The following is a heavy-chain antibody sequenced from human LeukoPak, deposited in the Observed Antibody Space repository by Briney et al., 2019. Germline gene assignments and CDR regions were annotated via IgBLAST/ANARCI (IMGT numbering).Heavy chain of an antibody. Sequence: GGSLRLSCAASGFTFSSYWMHWVRQTPGKGLVWVSRIDTDGTGTSYADSVRGRFTFSRDNGKNTLYLQMNSLRVEDTAVYYCVRLGGSHDLDFWGQGTLVTVSS. D-gene: IGHD2-15*01. V-gene: IGHV3-74*01. CDR1: GFTFSSYW. J-gene: IGHJ4*02. CDR2: IDTDGTGT. CDR3: VRLGGSHDLDF.